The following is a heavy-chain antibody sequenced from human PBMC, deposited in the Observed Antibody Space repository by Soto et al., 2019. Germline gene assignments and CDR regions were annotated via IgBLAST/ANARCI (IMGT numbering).Heavy chain of an antibody. V-gene: IGHV4-59*01. D-gene: IGHD6-13*01. J-gene: IGHJ5*02. CDR1: GGSISSYY. CDR2: IYYSGST. CDR3: ARVEMSIAAAGIDWFDP. Sequence: QVQLQESGPGLVKPSETLSLTCTVSGGSISSYYWSWIRQPPGKGLEWIGYIYYSGSTNYNPSLKMRATLSVDTSKNPFSLELCSVTAADTAVYYCARVEMSIAAAGIDWFDPWGQGTLVTVSS.